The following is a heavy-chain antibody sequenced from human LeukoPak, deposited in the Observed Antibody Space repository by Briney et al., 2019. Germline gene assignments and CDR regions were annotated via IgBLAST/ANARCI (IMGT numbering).Heavy chain of an antibody. Sequence: PGGSLRLSCAASGFTFSSYGMHWVRQAPGRGVEWVAVISYDGSNKYYADSVKGRFTISRDNPKNKLYLQMNSLRAEDTAVYYCAKDWGSSGWYLDPWGQGTLVTVSS. CDR3: AKDWGSSGWYLDP. D-gene: IGHD6-19*01. CDR2: ISYDGSNK. CDR1: GFTFSSYG. V-gene: IGHV3-30*18. J-gene: IGHJ5*02.